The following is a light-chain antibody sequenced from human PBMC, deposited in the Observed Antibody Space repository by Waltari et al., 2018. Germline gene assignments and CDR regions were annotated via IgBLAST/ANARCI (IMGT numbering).Light chain of an antibody. CDR3: NSRDSSGNHVV. J-gene: IGLJ3*02. CDR2: GKN. CDR1: SLRRNS. Sequence: SSELTQDPTVSVALGQKVRTHFQGDSLRRNSANWSQQKPGQAPKVVISGKNNRPSGIPDRFSGSNSGNTSSLTITGAQAEDEGDYYCNSRDSSGNHVVFGGGTKVTVL. V-gene: IGLV3-19*01.